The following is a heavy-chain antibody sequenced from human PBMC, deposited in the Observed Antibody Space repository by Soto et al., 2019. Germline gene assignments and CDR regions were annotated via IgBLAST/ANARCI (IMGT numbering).Heavy chain of an antibody. D-gene: IGHD1-26*01. CDR1: GYTFTSYY. J-gene: IGHJ2*01. CDR2: INPSGGST. Sequence: QVQLVQSGAEVKKPGASVKVSCKASGYTFTSYYMHWVRQAPGQGLEWMGIINPSGGSTSYAQKFQGRVTMTRDTSTSTVYMELSSLRSEDTAVDYCARGPEPPSDGYWYFDRWCRGNLVTVSS. V-gene: IGHV1-46*03. CDR3: ARGPEPPSDGYWYFDR.